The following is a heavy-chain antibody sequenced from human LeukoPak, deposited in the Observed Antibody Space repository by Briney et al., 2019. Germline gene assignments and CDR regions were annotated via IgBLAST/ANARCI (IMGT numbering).Heavy chain of an antibody. J-gene: IGHJ4*02. Sequence: GESLKISCQPSGHNFSDYWIAWVRQMPGKGLEWMGIIYPAYSNHKYTPSFQGPVTISTDKSITTAYLQWSSLKSSDTAMYYCARVWHSSFDYWGQGTLLTVSS. CDR2: IYPAYSNH. V-gene: IGHV5-51*01. D-gene: IGHD6-19*01. CDR1: GHNFSDYW. CDR3: ARVWHSSFDY.